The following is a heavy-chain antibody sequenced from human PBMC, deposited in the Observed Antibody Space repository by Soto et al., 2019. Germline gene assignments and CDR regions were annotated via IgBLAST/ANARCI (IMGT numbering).Heavy chain of an antibody. V-gene: IGHV3-30*18. Sequence: GGSLRLSCAASGFTFSSYGMHWVRQAPGKGLEWVAVISYDGSNKYYADSVKGRFTISRDNSKNTLYLQMNSLRAEDTAVYYCAKGAHSGSYLGLWYYYYGMDVWGQGTTVTVSS. CDR3: AKGAHSGSYLGLWYYYYGMDV. D-gene: IGHD1-26*01. CDR1: GFTFSSYG. J-gene: IGHJ6*02. CDR2: ISYDGSNK.